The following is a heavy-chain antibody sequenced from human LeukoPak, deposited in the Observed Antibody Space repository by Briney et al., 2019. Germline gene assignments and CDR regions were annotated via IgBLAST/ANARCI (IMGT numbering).Heavy chain of an antibody. CDR1: GFTFSRYW. CDR3: TTPNSRTAYYGMDV. J-gene: IGHJ6*02. CDR2: INSDGSST. V-gene: IGHV3-74*01. Sequence: GGSLRLSCAASGFTFSRYWMHWVRQAPGKGLVWVSRINSDGSSTIYADSVKDRFTISRDNARNTLYLQMNSLRAEDTAVYYCTTPNSRTAYYGMDVWGQGTTVTVSS. D-gene: IGHD4-17*01.